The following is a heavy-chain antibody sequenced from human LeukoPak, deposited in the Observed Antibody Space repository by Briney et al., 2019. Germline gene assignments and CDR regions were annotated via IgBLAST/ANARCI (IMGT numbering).Heavy chain of an antibody. Sequence: PGGSLRLSCAASGFVFSSYAMHWVRQAPGKGLESVSTISSNGGSTYYANSVKDRFIISRDNSKNTLYLQMNSLRVEDTAVYYCAKAPRFGDHATEYYYYYMHVWGKGTTVTVSS. CDR3: AKAPRFGDHATEYYYYYMHV. D-gene: IGHD3-16*01. V-gene: IGHV3-64*01. J-gene: IGHJ6*03. CDR2: ISSNGGST. CDR1: GFVFSSYA.